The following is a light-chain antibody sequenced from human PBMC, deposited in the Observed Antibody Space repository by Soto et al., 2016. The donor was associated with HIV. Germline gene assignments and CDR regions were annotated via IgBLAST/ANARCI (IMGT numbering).Light chain of an antibody. Sequence: YELTQPPSVSVAPGKTARITCGGNNIGTKSVHWYQQKPGQAPVLVIYDDTDRPSGIPERFSASNSGNTATLTITRVEAGDEADYHCQVWDSTNDHYVFGTGTKVTVL. CDR3: QVWDSTNDHYV. CDR1: NIGTKS. CDR2: DDT. J-gene: IGLJ1*01. V-gene: IGLV3-21*04.